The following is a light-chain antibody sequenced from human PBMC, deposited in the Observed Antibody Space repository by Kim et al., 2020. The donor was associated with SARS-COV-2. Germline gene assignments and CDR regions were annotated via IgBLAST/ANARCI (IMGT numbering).Light chain of an antibody. CDR1: QSVSSY. V-gene: IGKV3-11*01. CDR3: QQRVT. Sequence: ATLSLSPGERATRSCRASQSVSSYLAWYQQKPGQAPRLLIYDASNRATGIPARFSGSGSGTDFTLTISSLEPEDFAVYYCQQRVTFGPGTKVDIK. J-gene: IGKJ3*01. CDR2: DAS.